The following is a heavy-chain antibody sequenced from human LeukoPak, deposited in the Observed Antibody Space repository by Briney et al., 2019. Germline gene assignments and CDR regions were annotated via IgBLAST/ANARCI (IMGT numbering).Heavy chain of an antibody. CDR3: ARDYGGNSGSFGY. D-gene: IGHD4-23*01. J-gene: IGHJ4*02. CDR2: ISSSSSYI. CDR1: GFTFSSYS. Sequence: PGGSLRLSCAASGFTFSSYSMNWVRQAPGKGLEWVSSISSSSSYIYYADSVKGRFTISRDNAKNSLYLQMNSLRAEDTAVYYCARDYGGNSGSFGYWGQGTLLTVPS. V-gene: IGHV3-21*01.